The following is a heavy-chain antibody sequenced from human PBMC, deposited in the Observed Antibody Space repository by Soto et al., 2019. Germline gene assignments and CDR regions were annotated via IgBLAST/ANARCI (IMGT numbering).Heavy chain of an antibody. CDR3: ARGRGYSYGLDP. CDR2: ISYSGTT. V-gene: IGHV4-30-4*01. D-gene: IGHD5-18*01. Sequence: QVQLQESGPGLVKPSQTLSLTCTVSGDSISSNNNYWSWIRQPPGEGLEWIGFISYSGTTSYSPALKSRVAISLDTSKTQFTLSLSPVTAADTAVYYCARGRGYSYGLDPWGQGTLVTVSS. CDR1: GDSISSNNNY. J-gene: IGHJ5*02.